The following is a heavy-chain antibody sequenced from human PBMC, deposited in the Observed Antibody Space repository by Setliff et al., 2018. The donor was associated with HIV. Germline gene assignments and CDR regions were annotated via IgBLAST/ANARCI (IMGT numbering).Heavy chain of an antibody. CDR2: IDSDGSEK. CDR3: ATDRGTY. CDR1: GLTFGNYW. D-gene: IGHD1-7*01. J-gene: IGHJ4*02. V-gene: IGHV3-7*03. Sequence: GGSLRLSCAASGLTFGNYWMHWVRQAPGKGLEWVSRIDSDGSEKYYVDSVKGRFTISRDNAKNSLYLQMNSLRAEDTAVYYCATDRGTYWGQGTLVTVSS.